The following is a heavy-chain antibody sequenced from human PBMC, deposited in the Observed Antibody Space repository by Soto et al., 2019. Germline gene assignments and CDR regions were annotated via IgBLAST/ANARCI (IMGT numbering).Heavy chain of an antibody. Sequence: ETLSLTCTVSGGSISGTTFYWGWIRQPPGKGLEWVSVIYSGGSTYYADSVKGRFTISRDNSKNTLYLQMNSLRAEDTAVYYCARDMVRGMDVWGQGTTVTVSS. CDR1: GGSISGTTFY. V-gene: IGHV3-66*01. D-gene: IGHD3-10*01. CDR2: IYSGGST. CDR3: ARDMVRGMDV. J-gene: IGHJ6*02.